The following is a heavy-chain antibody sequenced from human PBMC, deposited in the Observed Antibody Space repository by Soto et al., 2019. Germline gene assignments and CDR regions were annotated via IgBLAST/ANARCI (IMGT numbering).Heavy chain of an antibody. Sequence: QVQLQQWGAGLLKPSETLSLTCAVYGGSFSGYYWSWIRQPPGKGLEWIGEINHSVSTNYNPSLKSRVTISVDTSKNQFSLKLSSVTAADTAVYYCARGRDVVVPAASKNWYFDLWGRGTLVTVSS. J-gene: IGHJ2*01. CDR3: ARGRDVVVPAASKNWYFDL. D-gene: IGHD2-2*01. V-gene: IGHV4-34*01. CDR2: INHSVST. CDR1: GGSFSGYY.